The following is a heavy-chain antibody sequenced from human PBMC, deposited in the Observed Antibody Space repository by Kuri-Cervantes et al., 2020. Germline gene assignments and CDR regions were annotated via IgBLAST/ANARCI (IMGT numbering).Heavy chain of an antibody. D-gene: IGHD7-27*01. V-gene: IGHV1-18*01. Sequence: ASVKVSCKASGYTFTSYGISWVRQAPGQGLEWMGWISAYNGNTNYAQKLQGRVTMTTDTSTSTAYMELRSLRSDDTAVYYCARETITGDVYNYYGMDVWGQGTTVTVSS. CDR3: ARETITGDVYNYYGMDV. CDR2: ISAYNGNT. J-gene: IGHJ6*02. CDR1: GYTFTSYG.